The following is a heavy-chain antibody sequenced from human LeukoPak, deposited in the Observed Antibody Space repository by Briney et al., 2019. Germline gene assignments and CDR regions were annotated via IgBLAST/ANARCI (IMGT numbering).Heavy chain of an antibody. V-gene: IGHV4-4*07. CDR3: ARDRWDGRDLRLGELSLGYFDY. CDR2: IYTSGST. D-gene: IGHD3-16*02. CDR1: GGSVSDYY. Sequence: SETLSLTCTISGGSVSDYYWSWIRQSPGKGLEWIGRIYTSGSTNYNPSLKSRVTMSVDTSKNQFSLKLSSVTAADTAVYYCARDRWDGRDLRLGELSLGYFDYWGQGTLVTVSS. J-gene: IGHJ4*02.